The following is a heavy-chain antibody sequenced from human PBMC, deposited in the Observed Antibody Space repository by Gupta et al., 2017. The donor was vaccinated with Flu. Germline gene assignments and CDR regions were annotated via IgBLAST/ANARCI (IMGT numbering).Heavy chain of an antibody. Sequence: QVQLQESGPGLVKPSQTLSLTCTVSGGSISTGTYYWSWIRQHPGKGLEWIGYIYNSGSTYYNPSLKSRATISVDTSKNQFSLKLSSVTAADAAVYYCARHICSSSSCYPEAYYMDVWGKGTTVTVSS. CDR1: GGSISTGTYY. CDR2: IYNSGST. D-gene: IGHD2-2*01. V-gene: IGHV4-31*03. J-gene: IGHJ6*03. CDR3: ARHICSSSSCYPEAYYMDV.